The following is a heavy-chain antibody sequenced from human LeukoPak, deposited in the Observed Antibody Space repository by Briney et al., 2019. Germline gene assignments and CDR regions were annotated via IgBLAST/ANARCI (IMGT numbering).Heavy chain of an antibody. Sequence: GGSLRLSCVASGFTLSNYWMHWVRQDPGQGQLWVSRVNNDGRGTTYADSVKGRFTISRDNAKNTLFLQMNSLRVEGTAVYYCARASVGGNPFDYWGQGTLVTVSS. J-gene: IGHJ4*02. CDR3: ARASVGGNPFDY. CDR2: VNNDGRGT. D-gene: IGHD1-26*01. V-gene: IGHV3-74*01. CDR1: GFTLSNYW.